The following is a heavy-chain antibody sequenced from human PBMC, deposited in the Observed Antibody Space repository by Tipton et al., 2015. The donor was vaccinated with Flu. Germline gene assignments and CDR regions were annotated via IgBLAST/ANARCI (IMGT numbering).Heavy chain of an antibody. D-gene: IGHD3-10*01. J-gene: IGHJ6*02. CDR2: MYTSGST. Sequence: TLSLTCTVSGGSIRSYYWSWIRQPAGKGLEWIGRMYTSGSTNDNPSLKSRVTMSLDTSKNQFSLKLPSVTAADTAVYYCASEMSGSGSWGGYYYSGMDVWGQGPAVTVS. CDR3: ASEMSGSGSWGGYYYSGMDV. CDR1: GGSIRSYY. V-gene: IGHV4-4*07.